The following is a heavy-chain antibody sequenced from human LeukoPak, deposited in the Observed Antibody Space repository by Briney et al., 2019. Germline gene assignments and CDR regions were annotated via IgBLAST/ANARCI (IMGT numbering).Heavy chain of an antibody. Sequence: PSETLSLTCVVSGGSIITNDYWWGWIRQPPGKGLEWIGTIDHAGTTFYNVSLKSRVTISVDTPNNQFSLRLNSVGAADTAVYYCARGRWDVHVFDYWGQGTLVTVSS. V-gene: IGHV4-39*01. J-gene: IGHJ4*02. CDR1: GGSIITNDYW. CDR2: IDHAGTT. D-gene: IGHD5-24*01. CDR3: ARGRWDVHVFDY.